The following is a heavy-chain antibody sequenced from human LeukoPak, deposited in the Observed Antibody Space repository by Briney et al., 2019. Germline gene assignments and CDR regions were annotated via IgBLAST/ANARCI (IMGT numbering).Heavy chain of an antibody. CDR1: GYTFTSYY. CDR3: AKRVDYYDSSGYRSFDY. D-gene: IGHD3-22*01. V-gene: IGHV1-46*01. J-gene: IGHJ4*02. Sequence: ASVKVSCKASGYTFTSYYMHWVRQAPGQGLEWMGIINPSGGSTNYAQKFQGRVTITTDESTSTAYMELSSLRSEDTAVYYCAKRVDYYDSSGYRSFDYWGQGTLVTVSS. CDR2: INPSGGST.